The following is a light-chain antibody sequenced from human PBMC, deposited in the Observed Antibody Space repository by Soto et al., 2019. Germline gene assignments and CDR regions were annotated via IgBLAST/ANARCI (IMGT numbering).Light chain of an antibody. CDR2: DAS. V-gene: IGKV1-33*01. CDR3: QQYDNLPFT. J-gene: IGKJ4*01. Sequence: DLQMTQSPSSLSASVGDRVTITCQASQDISNYLNWYQQKPGKAPKLLIYDASNLETGVPSRFSGSGSGTDLTFTISSLQPEDIATYYCQQYDNLPFTFGGGTKVEIK. CDR1: QDISNY.